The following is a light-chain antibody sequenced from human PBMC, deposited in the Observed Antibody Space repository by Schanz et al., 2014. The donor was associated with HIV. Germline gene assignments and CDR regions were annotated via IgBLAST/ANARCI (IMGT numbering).Light chain of an antibody. J-gene: IGLJ2*01. V-gene: IGLV1-40*01. CDR2: GNT. CDR3: QSYDSSLSGSV. Sequence: QSVLTQPPSVSGAPGQRVAISCTGSSSNIGAGHGLYRAPHPPGTAPQLLTFGNTNRPSGVPDRFSGSKSGTSASLAITGLQAEDEADYYCQSYDSSLSGSVFGGGTKLTVL. CDR1: SSNIGAGHG.